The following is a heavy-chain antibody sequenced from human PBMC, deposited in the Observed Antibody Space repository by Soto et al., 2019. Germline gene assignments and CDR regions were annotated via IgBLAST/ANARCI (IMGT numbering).Heavy chain of an antibody. V-gene: IGHV4-39*07. D-gene: IGHD1-20*01. CDR3: ARGTMYNWNDVSWFDP. CDR1: GGSISSSSYY. Sequence: ETLSLTCTVSGGSISSSSYYWGWIRQPPGKGLEWIGSIYYSGSTYYNPSLKSRVTISVDTSKNQFSLKLSSVTAADTAVYYCARGTMYNWNDVSWFDPWGQGTLVTVSS. J-gene: IGHJ5*02. CDR2: IYYSGST.